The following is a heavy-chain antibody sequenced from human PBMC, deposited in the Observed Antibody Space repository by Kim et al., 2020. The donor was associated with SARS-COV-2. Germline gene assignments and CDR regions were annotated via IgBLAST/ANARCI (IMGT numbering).Heavy chain of an antibody. V-gene: IGHV4-59*01. CDR1: GGSISSYY. CDR3: ARENRIQLWHNGYFDY. Sequence: SETLSLTCTVSGGSISSYYWSWIRQPPGKGLEWIGYIYYSGSTNYNPSLKSRVTISVDTSKNQFSLKLNSVTAADTAVYYCARENRIQLWHNGYFDYWGQGTLVTVSS. CDR2: IYYSGST. J-gene: IGHJ4*02. D-gene: IGHD5-18*01.